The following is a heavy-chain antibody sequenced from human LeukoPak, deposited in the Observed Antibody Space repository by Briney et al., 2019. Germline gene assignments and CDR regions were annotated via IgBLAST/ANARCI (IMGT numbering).Heavy chain of an antibody. CDR1: GYDFTSYA. Sequence: GASVKVSCKASGYDFTSYAMHWVRQAPGQRLEWMGWINAGNGNTKYSQKFQGRVTITRDTSASTAYMELSSLRSEDTAVYYCARALGGSYPTPYYFDYWGQGTLVTVSS. V-gene: IGHV1-3*01. D-gene: IGHD1-26*01. CDR2: INAGNGNT. CDR3: ARALGGSYPTPYYFDY. J-gene: IGHJ4*02.